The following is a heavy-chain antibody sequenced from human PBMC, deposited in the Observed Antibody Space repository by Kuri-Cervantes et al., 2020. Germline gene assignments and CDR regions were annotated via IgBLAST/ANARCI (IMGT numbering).Heavy chain of an antibody. V-gene: IGHV1-18*01. CDR3: ARERGYCGGDCYLLELYGMDV. CDR1: GYTFTSYG. Sequence: ASVKVSCKASGYTFTSYGIGWVRQAPGQGLEWMGWISAYNGNTNYAQKLQGRVTMTTDTSTSTAYMELRSLRSDDTAVYYCARERGYCGGDCYLLELYGMDVWGQGTTVTVSS. J-gene: IGHJ6*02. D-gene: IGHD2-21*02. CDR2: ISAYNGNT.